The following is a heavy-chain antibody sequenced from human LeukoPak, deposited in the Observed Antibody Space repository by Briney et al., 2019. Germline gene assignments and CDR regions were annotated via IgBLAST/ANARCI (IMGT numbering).Heavy chain of an antibody. V-gene: IGHV5-51*01. CDR2: IHPGDSDT. CDR3: ARMVRGIDNWFDP. Sequence: GESLRISCQGSGYSFTSYWIAWVRQMPGKGLEWMGIIHPGDSDTRYSPSFQGQVTISADKSIGTAYLQWRSLKASDTAMYYCARMVRGIDNWFDPWGQGTLVTVSS. J-gene: IGHJ5*02. D-gene: IGHD3-10*01. CDR1: GYSFTSYW.